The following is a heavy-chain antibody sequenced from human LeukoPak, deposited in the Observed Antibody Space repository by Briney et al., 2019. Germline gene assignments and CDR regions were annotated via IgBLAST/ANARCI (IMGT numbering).Heavy chain of an antibody. V-gene: IGHV5-51*01. CDR2: IYLGDSDT. CDR1: GYSFTNYW. Sequence: GESLKISCKGSGYSFTNYWIGWVRQMPGKGLEWMGAIYLGDSDTRYSPSFQGQVTISADKSISTAYLQWSSLKASDTAMYYCAGSYGGYESDFDYWGQGTLVTVSS. CDR3: AGSYGGYESDFDY. D-gene: IGHD5-12*01. J-gene: IGHJ4*02.